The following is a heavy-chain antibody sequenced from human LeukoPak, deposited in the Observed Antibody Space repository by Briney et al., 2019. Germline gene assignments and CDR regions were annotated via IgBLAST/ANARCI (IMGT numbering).Heavy chain of an antibody. CDR1: GYTFTSYY. CDR2: INPSGGST. CDR3: ARAPDYYDSSGYLLAYFDY. J-gene: IGHJ4*02. V-gene: IGHV1-46*01. D-gene: IGHD3-22*01. Sequence: GASVKVSCKASGYTFTSYYMHWVRQAPGQGLEWMGIINPSGGSTSYAQKFQGRVTMTRDTSTSTAYMELRSLRSEDTAVYYCARAPDYYDSSGYLLAYFDYWGQGTLVTVSS.